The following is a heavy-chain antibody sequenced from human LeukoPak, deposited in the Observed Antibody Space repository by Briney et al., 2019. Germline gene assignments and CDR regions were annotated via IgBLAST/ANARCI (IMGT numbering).Heavy chain of an antibody. CDR2: IIPILGIA. D-gene: IGHD6-13*01. CDR1: GGTFSCYA. J-gene: IGHJ4*02. Sequence: ASVKVSCKASGGTFSCYAISWVRQAPGQGLEWMGRIIPILGIANYAQKFQGRVTITADKSTSTAYMELSSLRSEDTAVYYCARAPSPADSSSPLWGQGTLVTVSS. V-gene: IGHV1-69*04. CDR3: ARAPSPADSSSPL.